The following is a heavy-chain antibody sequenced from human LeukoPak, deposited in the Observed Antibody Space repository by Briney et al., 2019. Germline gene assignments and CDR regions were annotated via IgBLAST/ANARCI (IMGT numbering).Heavy chain of an antibody. CDR2: ISGSSTYT. V-gene: IGHV3-11*03. D-gene: IGHD5-24*01. CDR1: GFTFSDYY. J-gene: IGHJ4*02. Sequence: GGSLRLSCAASGFTFSDYYMSWIRQAPGKGLEWVSYISGSSTYTNSADSVKGRFTISRDSAKNSLYVQMNSLRAEDTAVYYCARRRGGYNSLDYWGQGTLVTVSS. CDR3: ARRRGGYNSLDY.